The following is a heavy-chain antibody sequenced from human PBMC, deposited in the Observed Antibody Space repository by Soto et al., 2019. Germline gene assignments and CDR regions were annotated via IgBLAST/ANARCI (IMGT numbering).Heavy chain of an antibody. CDR3: ARGNWNYYYGFDV. J-gene: IGHJ6*02. Sequence: PGGSLRLSCAASEFTFDKYYMTWVRQAPGKGPEWVANIKPDGSEQYYVDSVKGRFTISRDNANNSLYLQMNSLRAEDTAVYFCARGNWNYYYGFDVWGQGTPVTV. CDR2: IKPDGSEQ. CDR1: EFTFDKYY. D-gene: IGHD1-20*01. V-gene: IGHV3-7*01.